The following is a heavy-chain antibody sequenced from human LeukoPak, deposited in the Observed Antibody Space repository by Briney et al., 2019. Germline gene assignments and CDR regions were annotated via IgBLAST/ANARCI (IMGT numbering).Heavy chain of an antibody. CDR1: GFTFSSYS. V-gene: IGHV3-21*01. D-gene: IGHD2-2*01. Sequence: GGSLRLSCAASGFTFSSYSMNWVRQAPGKGLEWVSSISSGSSYIYYADSVKGRFTISRDNAKNSLYLQMNSLRAEDTAVYYCARGLGVRYCSSTSCYFSVGGMDVWGKGTTVTVSS. CDR2: ISSGSSYI. CDR3: ARGLGVRYCSSTSCYFSVGGMDV. J-gene: IGHJ6*04.